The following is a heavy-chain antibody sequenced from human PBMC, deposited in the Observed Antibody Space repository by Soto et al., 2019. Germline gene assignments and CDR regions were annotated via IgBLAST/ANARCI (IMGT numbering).Heavy chain of an antibody. Sequence: QVQLVQSGAEVKKPGASVKVSCKASGYTFTSYAMHWVRQAPGQRLEWMGWINAGNGNTKYSQKFQGRVTITRDTSASTAYMELRSLRSEDTAVYYCARTGGYSYGYWFDPWGQGTLVTVSS. CDR2: INAGNGNT. D-gene: IGHD5-18*01. CDR1: GYTFTSYA. V-gene: IGHV1-3*01. CDR3: ARTGGYSYGYWFDP. J-gene: IGHJ5*02.